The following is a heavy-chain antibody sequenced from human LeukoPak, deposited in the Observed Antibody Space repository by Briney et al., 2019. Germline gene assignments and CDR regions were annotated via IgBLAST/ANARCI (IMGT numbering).Heavy chain of an antibody. Sequence: SVKVSCKASGGTFSSYAISWVRQAPGQGLEWMGGIIPIFGTANYAQKFQGRVTITADESTSTAYVELSSLRSEDTAVYYCARGHGDYIYYYYGMDVWGQGTTVTVSS. CDR1: GGTFSSYA. CDR2: IIPIFGTA. J-gene: IGHJ6*02. D-gene: IGHD4-17*01. V-gene: IGHV1-69*13. CDR3: ARGHGDYIYYYYGMDV.